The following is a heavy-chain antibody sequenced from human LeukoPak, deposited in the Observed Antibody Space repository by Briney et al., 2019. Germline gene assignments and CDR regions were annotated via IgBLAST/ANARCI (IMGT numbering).Heavy chain of an antibody. CDR3: ARVRSAAAGPLDY. Sequence: GGSLRLSCVASGFSFDSYWMNWVRQAPGRGLEWAANINHDATEKYYVDSVKGRFTISRDNAKKSLYLQMNRLRADDTAVYHCARVRSAAAGPLDYWGQGTLVTVSS. D-gene: IGHD6-13*01. V-gene: IGHV3-7*01. CDR2: INHDATEK. CDR1: GFSFDSYW. J-gene: IGHJ4*02.